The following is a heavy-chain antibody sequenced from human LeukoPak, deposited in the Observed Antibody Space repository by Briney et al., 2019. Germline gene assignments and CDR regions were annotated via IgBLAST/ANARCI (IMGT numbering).Heavy chain of an antibody. V-gene: IGHV3-7*03. CDR2: IKQDGDEK. CDR1: GITFSRYW. CDR3: ARDGRPLDY. J-gene: IGHJ4*02. Sequence: GGSLRLSCVDSGITFSRYWMSWVRQAPGKGLEWVANIKQDGDEKYHVDSVKGRFTISRDNAKNSLYLQMNSLRVEDTAVYYCARDGRPLDYWGQGTLVTVSS.